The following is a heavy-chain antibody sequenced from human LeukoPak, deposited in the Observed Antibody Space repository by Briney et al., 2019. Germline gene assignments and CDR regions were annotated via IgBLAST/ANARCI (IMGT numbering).Heavy chain of an antibody. V-gene: IGHV4-39*07. CDR2: INHSGST. D-gene: IGHD1-7*01. CDR1: GGSISSSSYY. J-gene: IGHJ1*01. Sequence: MPSETLSLTCTVSGGSISSSSYYWGWIRQPPGKGLEWIGEINHSGSTNYNPSLKSRVIMSGDTSKNQFSLKLSSVTAADTAVYYCARGRDGNYPNRPRPEYFHHWGQGTLVTVSS. CDR3: ARGRDGNYPNRPRPEYFHH.